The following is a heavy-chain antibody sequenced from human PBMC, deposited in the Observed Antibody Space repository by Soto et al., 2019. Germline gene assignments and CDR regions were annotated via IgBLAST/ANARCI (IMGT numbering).Heavy chain of an antibody. CDR1: GFTFDDYG. Sequence: EVQLVDSGGGVIRPRGSLRLSCAAAGFTFDDYGMSWVRQAPGKGLEWVSGINWNGGRTGYVDSVKGRFTISRDNAKNSLYLQMNSLRAEDTALYYCARDDCGDYSRLRYFDLWGRGTLVTVSS. CDR3: ARDDCGDYSRLRYFDL. CDR2: INWNGGRT. J-gene: IGHJ2*01. V-gene: IGHV3-20*04. D-gene: IGHD4-17*01.